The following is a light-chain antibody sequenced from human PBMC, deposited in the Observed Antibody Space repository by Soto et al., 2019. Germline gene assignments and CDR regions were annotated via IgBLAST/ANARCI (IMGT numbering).Light chain of an antibody. J-gene: IGKJ1*01. CDR3: LQDYNYPWT. CDR2: DAS. V-gene: IGKV1-12*01. Sequence: DIQLTQSPSSVSASVGDRVTITCRASQGISSWLAWYQQKLGKAPNLLIYDASTLQSGVPSRFSGSGSGTDFTLTISSLQPEDFATYYCLQDYNYPWTFGQGTKVDIK. CDR1: QGISSW.